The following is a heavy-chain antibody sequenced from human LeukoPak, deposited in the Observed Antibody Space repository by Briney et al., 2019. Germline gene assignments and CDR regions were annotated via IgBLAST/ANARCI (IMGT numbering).Heavy chain of an antibody. Sequence: SETLSLTCTVSGGSISSYYWSWIRQPPGKGLEWIGYIYYSGSTNYNPSIKSRVTISVDTSKNQFSLKLSSVTAADTAVYYCARDATLGYWGQGTLVTVSS. D-gene: IGHD3-16*01. CDR2: IYYSGST. J-gene: IGHJ4*02. CDR3: ARDATLGY. CDR1: GGSISSYY. V-gene: IGHV4-59*01.